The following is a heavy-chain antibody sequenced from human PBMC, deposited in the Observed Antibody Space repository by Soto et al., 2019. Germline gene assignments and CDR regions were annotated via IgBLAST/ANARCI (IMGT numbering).Heavy chain of an antibody. CDR1: GFTFSLNA. D-gene: IGHD2-2*01. CDR2: ISYDGSDK. J-gene: IGHJ4*02. V-gene: IGHV3-30*15. CDR3: ARDRYAAAVATYLDY. Sequence: GGSLRLSCAASGFTFSLNAMHWVRQAPGKGLEWVAVISYDGSDKFYADSVKGRFTISRDNSRNTLYLQMSSLKSADTAVYYCARDRYAAAVATYLDYRGQGALVTGSS.